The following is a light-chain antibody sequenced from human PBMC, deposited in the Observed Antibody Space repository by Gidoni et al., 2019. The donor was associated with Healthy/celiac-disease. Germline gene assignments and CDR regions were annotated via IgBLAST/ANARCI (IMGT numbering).Light chain of an antibody. CDR1: QSISSW. CDR3: QQYNSYSRT. V-gene: IGKV1-5*03. Sequence: DIQMNQSPSTLSASVGDSVTITCRASQSISSWLAWYQQKPGKAPKLLIYKASSLESGVPSRFSGSGSGTEFTLTISSLQPDDFATYYCQQYNSYSRTFGQGTKVEIK. CDR2: KAS. J-gene: IGKJ1*01.